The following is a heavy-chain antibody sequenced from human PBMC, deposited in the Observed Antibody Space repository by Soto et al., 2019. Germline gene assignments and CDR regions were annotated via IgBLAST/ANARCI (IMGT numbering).Heavy chain of an antibody. J-gene: IGHJ4*02. CDR3: ARAFGSTDY. CDR2: ISGYDSIT. D-gene: IGHD6-13*01. V-gene: IGHV1-18*01. Sequence: QVQLVQSGAEVKKPGASVKVSCEASGYTFSSYGISWVRQAPGQGFEWMGWISGYDSITRYAQKFPGRVTMTTDTSTSTAYMELRSLRSDDTAVYYCARAFGSTDYWGQGTLVTVSS. CDR1: GYTFSSYG.